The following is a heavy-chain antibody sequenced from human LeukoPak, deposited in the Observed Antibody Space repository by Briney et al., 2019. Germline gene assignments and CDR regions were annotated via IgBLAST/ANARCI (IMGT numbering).Heavy chain of an antibody. D-gene: IGHD2-2*01. V-gene: IGHV3-11*04. CDR2: ISSGGSTI. J-gene: IGHJ4*02. CDR3: ARDSRGIVPAPFDY. Sequence: NPGGSLRLSCAASGFTFSDYYMSWIRQAPGKGLEWVSYISSGGSTIYYADSVKGRFTISRDNAKNSLYLQMNSLRAEDTAVYYCARDSRGIVPAPFDYWGQGTLVTVSS. CDR1: GFTFSDYY.